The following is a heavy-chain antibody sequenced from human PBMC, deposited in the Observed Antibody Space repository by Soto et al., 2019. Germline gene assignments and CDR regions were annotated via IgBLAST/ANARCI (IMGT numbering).Heavy chain of an antibody. CDR3: SRLTLDHYSSCYHIFDY. D-gene: IGHD3-22*01. CDR1: GYIFTTYW. Sequence: GESLKISCQASGYIFTTYWIIWVLQMPGKCLDCIGRIDPTYSYTDYCPSFEGRFTMSVDSSINTSYLDCIILKASHSAMYYFSRLTLDHYSSCYHIFDYWGLGNLVTV. J-gene: IGHJ4*02. CDR2: IDPTYSYT. V-gene: IGHV5-10-1*01.